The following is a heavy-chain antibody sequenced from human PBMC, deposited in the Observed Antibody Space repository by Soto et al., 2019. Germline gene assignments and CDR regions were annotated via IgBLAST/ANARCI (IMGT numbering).Heavy chain of an antibody. CDR2: INSDGSNT. CDR1: GFTFSSYW. V-gene: IGHV3-74*01. Sequence: GGSLRLSCAASGFTFSSYWMHWVRQAPGKGLVWVSRINSDGSNTNYADSVKGRFTISRDNAKNTLYLQMNSLRAEDTAVYYCTRSGSSPYYYGMDVWRQGTTVTVSS. CDR3: TRSGSSPYYYGMDV. D-gene: IGHD6-6*01. J-gene: IGHJ6*02.